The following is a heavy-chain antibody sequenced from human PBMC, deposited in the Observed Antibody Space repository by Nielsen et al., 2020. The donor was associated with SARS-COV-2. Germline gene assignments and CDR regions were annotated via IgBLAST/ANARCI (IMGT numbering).Heavy chain of an antibody. D-gene: IGHD2-15*01. CDR2: ISGDSNYI. CDR1: GFTFSDYS. CDR3: TRGFYSQSDC. J-gene: IGHJ4*02. Sequence: GESLKISCTGSGFTFSDYSMNWVRQAPGKGLEWVASISGDSNYIFYSELVKGRFTMSRDNGKNSLYLQMNTLRSEDTALYYCTRGFYSQSDCWGQGTLVTVFS. V-gene: IGHV3-21*01.